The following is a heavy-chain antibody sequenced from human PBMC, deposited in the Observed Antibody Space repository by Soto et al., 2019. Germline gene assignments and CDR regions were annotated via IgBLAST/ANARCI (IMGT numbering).Heavy chain of an antibody. D-gene: IGHD3-9*01. CDR3: AREGIFRAFDI. CDR2: ISSSSSTI. J-gene: IGHJ3*02. V-gene: IGHV3-48*01. Sequence: GGSLRLSCAASGFTFSSYSMNWVRQAPGKGLEWVSYISSSSSTIYYADSVKGRFTISRDNAKNSLYLQMNSLRAEDTAVYYCAREGIFRAFDIWGQGTMVTVSS. CDR1: GFTFSSYS.